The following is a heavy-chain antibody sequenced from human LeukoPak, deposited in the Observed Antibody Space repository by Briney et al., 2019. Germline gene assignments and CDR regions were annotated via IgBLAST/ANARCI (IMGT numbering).Heavy chain of an antibody. CDR2: IYYSGST. J-gene: IGHJ4*02. CDR3: ARAYSSSSSVHFDY. V-gene: IGHV4-39*01. D-gene: IGHD6-6*01. CDR1: GGSISSSSYY. Sequence: PSETLSLTCTVSGGSISSSSYYWGWIRQPPGKGLEWIGSIYYSGSTYYNPSLKSRVTISVDTSKNQFSLKLSSVTAADTAVYYCARAYSSSSSVHFDYWGQGTLVTVSS.